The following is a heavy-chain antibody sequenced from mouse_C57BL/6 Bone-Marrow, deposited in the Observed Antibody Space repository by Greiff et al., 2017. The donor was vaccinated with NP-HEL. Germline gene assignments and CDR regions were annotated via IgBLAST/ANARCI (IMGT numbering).Heavy chain of an antibody. V-gene: IGHV10-1*01. CDR3: VRGYDGLYYFDY. Sequence: EVQGVESGGGLVQPKGSLKLSCAASGFSFNTYAMNWVRQAPGKGLEWVARIRSKSNNYATYYADSVKDRFTISRDDSESMLYLQMNNLKTEDTAMYYCVRGYDGLYYFDYWGQGTTLTVSS. D-gene: IGHD2-3*01. CDR1: GFSFNTYA. CDR2: IRSKSNNYAT. J-gene: IGHJ2*01.